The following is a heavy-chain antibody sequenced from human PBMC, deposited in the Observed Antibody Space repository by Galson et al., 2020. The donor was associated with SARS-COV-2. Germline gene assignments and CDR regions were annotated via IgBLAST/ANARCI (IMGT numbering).Heavy chain of an antibody. D-gene: IGHD3-10*01. CDR2: IYYSGST. CDR3: ARAGSGSYYPFDY. J-gene: IGHJ4*02. V-gene: IGHV4-31*03. Sequence: SETLSLTCTVSGGSISSGGYYWSWIRQHPGQGLEWIGYIYYSGSTYYNPSLKSRVTISVDTSKNQFSLKLSSVTAADTAVYYCARAGSGSYYPFDYWGQGTLVTVSS. CDR1: GGSISSGGYY.